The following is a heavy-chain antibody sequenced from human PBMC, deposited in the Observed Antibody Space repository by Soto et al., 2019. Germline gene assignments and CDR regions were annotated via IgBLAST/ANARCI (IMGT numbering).Heavy chain of an antibody. Sequence: QVQLQESGPGLVKPSETLSLTCPVSGGSISSYYWSWIRQPPGKGLEWIGYIYYSGSTNYNPSLKSRVTISVDTSKNQFSLNLSSVTAADTAVYYCARLRIAVAGSAVSYSYGMDVWGQGTTVTVS. V-gene: IGHV4-59*08. CDR3: ARLRIAVAGSAVSYSYGMDV. D-gene: IGHD6-19*01. J-gene: IGHJ6*02. CDR1: GGSISSYY. CDR2: IYYSGST.